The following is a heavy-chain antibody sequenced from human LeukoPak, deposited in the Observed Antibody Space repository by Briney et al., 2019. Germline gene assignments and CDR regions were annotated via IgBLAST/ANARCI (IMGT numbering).Heavy chain of an antibody. CDR3: AKSHDSSGSDY. V-gene: IGHV3-33*06. D-gene: IGHD3-22*01. Sequence: GGSLRLSCVVSGFTFSSYGMHWVRQAPGKGLEWVALIWYDGSNKYYADSVKGRFTISRDNSKNTLYMQMNSLRAEDTAVYYCAKSHDSSGSDYWGQGTLVTVSS. J-gene: IGHJ4*02. CDR1: GFTFSSYG. CDR2: IWYDGSNK.